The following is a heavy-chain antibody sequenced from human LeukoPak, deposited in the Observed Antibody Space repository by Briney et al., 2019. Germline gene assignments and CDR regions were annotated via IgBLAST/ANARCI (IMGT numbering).Heavy chain of an antibody. D-gene: IGHD6-19*01. J-gene: IGHJ4*02. CDR2: IYHSGST. CDR3: VRESSSGWFDY. CDR1: GGSISSSNW. V-gene: IGHV4-4*02. Sequence: SGTLSLTCAVSGGSISSSNWWSWVRLPPREGLEWIGEIYHSGSTNYNPSLKSRVTISVDKSKNQFSLKLSSVTAADTAVYYCVRESSSGWFDYWGQGTLVTVSS.